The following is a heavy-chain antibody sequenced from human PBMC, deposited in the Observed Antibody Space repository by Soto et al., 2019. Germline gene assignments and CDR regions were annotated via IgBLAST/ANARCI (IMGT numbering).Heavy chain of an antibody. CDR3: AKIGVRITIFGVVLDY. CDR2: ISYDGSNK. J-gene: IGHJ4*02. V-gene: IGHV3-30*18. Sequence: HPGGSLRLSCAASGFTFSSYGMHWVRQAPGKGLEWVAVISYDGSNKYYADSVKGRFTISRDNSKNTLYLQMNSLRAEDTAVYYCAKIGVRITIFGVVLDYWGQGTLVTVSS. CDR1: GFTFSSYG. D-gene: IGHD3-3*01.